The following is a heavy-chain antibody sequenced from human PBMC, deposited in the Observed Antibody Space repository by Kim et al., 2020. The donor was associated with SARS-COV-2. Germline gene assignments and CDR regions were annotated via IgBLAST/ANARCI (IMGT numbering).Heavy chain of an antibody. D-gene: IGHD2-2*01. CDR2: ISSSSSYI. V-gene: IGHV3-21*01. J-gene: IGHJ4*02. CDR3: ARVAIVVVPAATDY. CDR1: GFTFSSYS. Sequence: GGSLRLSCAASGFTFSSYSMNWVRQAPGKGLEWVSSISSSSSYIYYADSVKGRFTISRDNAKNSLYLQMNSLRAEDTAVYYCARVAIVVVPAATDYWGQGTLVTVSS.